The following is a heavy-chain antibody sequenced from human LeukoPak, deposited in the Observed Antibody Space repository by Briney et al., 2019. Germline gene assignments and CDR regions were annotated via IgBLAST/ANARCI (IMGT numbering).Heavy chain of an antibody. CDR3: ARGGLERPGY. CDR1: GFTFSNSA. J-gene: IGHJ4*02. D-gene: IGHD1-1*01. Sequence: GGSLRLSCAASGFTFSNSAMSWVRQAPGKGLDWVSAISGSGGSTFYADSVKGRFTISRDNSKNTLYLQMSSLRAEDTAVYYCARGGLERPGYWGQGTLVTVSS. V-gene: IGHV3-23*01. CDR2: ISGSGGST.